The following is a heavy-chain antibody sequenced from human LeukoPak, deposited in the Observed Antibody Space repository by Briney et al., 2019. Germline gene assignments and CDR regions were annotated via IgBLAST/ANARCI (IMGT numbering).Heavy chain of an antibody. CDR1: GFMFSSYA. D-gene: IGHD2-2*01. CDR2: ISSDGGDK. V-gene: IGHV3-30*18. CDR3: AKWGDCSSTSCYVSLGDYYYYGMDV. J-gene: IGHJ6*04. Sequence: PGTSLRLSCAGSGFMFSSYAMHWVRQAPGKGLEWVAVISSDGGDKYYADSVKGRFTISRDNSKNTLYLQMNSLRAEDTAVYYCAKWGDCSSTSCYVSLGDYYYYGMDVWGKGTTVTVSS.